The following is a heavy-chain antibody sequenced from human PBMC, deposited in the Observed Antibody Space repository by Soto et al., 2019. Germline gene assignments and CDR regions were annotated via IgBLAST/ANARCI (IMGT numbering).Heavy chain of an antibody. CDR2: IRQSGTEK. CDR3: AREKWLQFYFYYGLDV. J-gene: IGHJ6*02. V-gene: IGHV3-7*01. D-gene: IGHD4-4*01. Sequence: GGSLRLSCVGSGFSFNSYWMTWVRQAPGKGLEWVANIRQSGTEKFYVDSVKGRFTISRDNAKNSLFLGMNSLRVEDTGVYYCAREKWLQFYFYYGLDVWGQGTTVTVSS. CDR1: GFSFNSYW.